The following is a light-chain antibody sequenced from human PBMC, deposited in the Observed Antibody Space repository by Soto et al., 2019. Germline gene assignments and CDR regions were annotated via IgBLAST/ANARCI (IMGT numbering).Light chain of an antibody. J-gene: IGLJ1*01. CDR2: SDN. V-gene: IGLV1-44*01. CDR3: AAWDDSLNACV. Sequence: QSVLTQPPSASGTPGQRVTISCSGSSSNIGTYSVSWYQQFPGTAPRLLIYSDNQRPSGVPDRFSASKSGASASLAISGLQSEDEADFYCAAWDDSLNACVFGTGTKVTVL. CDR1: SSNIGTYS.